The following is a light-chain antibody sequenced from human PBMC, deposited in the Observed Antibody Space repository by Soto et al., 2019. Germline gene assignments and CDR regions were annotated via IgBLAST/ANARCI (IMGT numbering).Light chain of an antibody. CDR3: LQSDTFPYT. CDR2: TAS. J-gene: IGKJ2*01. Sequence: DIQVTRAPSSVSASVGDRVTISCRARQDIDRWLAWFQHKPGKAPKLLISTASSLQSGVPSRFSGSGSGTDFTLTIASLQFEDFATYYCLQSDTFPYTFGLGTKLEIK. V-gene: IGKV1D-12*01. CDR1: QDIDRW.